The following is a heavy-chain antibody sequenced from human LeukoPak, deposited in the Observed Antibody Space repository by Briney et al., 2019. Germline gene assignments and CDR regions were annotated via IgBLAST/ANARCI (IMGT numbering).Heavy chain of an antibody. CDR2: ISSSSSTI. Sequence: PGGSLRLSCAASGFTFSSYSMNWVRQAPGKGLEWVSYISSSSSTIYYADSVKGRFTISRDNSKNTLYLQMNSLRVEDTAIYYCAKGRSTSWKASYYFDYWGQGTLVTVSS. CDR1: GFTFSSYS. CDR3: AKGRSTSWKASYYFDY. D-gene: IGHD2-2*01. V-gene: IGHV3-48*01. J-gene: IGHJ4*02.